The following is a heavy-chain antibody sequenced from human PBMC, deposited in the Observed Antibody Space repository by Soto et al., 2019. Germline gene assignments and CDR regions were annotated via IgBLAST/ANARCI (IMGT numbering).Heavy chain of an antibody. D-gene: IGHD3-22*01. V-gene: IGHV4-59*12. CDR3: ARGGVDYYDSSGYYFSPYYFDY. CDR2: IYHSGST. J-gene: IGHJ4*02. Sequence: PSETLSLTCTVSGGSINTYYWGWIRQPPGKGLEWIGYIYHSGSTYYNPSLKSRVTISVDRSKNQFSLKLSSVTAADTAVYYCARGGVDYYDSSGYYFSPYYFDYWGQGTLVTVSS. CDR1: GGSINTYY.